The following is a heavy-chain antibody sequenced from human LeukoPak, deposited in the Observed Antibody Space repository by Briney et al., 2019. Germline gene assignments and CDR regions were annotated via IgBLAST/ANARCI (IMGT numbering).Heavy chain of an antibody. J-gene: IGHJ6*02. CDR3: ATDRRTFTFGGVIVIPVDYYYYYGMDV. Sequence: ASVKVSCKASGYAFTSYGISWVRQAPGQGLEWMGWISAYNANTNYAQKLQGRVTMTTDTSTSTAYMELRSLRSDDTAVYYCATDRRTFTFGGVIVIPVDYYYYYGMDVWGQGTTVTVSS. V-gene: IGHV1-18*01. CDR2: ISAYNANT. D-gene: IGHD3-16*02. CDR1: GYAFTSYG.